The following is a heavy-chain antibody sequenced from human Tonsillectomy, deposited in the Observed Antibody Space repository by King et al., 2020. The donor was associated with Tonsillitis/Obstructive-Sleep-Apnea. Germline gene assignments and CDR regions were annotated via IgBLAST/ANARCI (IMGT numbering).Heavy chain of an antibody. J-gene: IGHJ6*03. CDR2: IIPIFGTA. D-gene: IGHD5-12*01. CDR3: ARGRLYPEYSDYYYYYMDV. CDR1: GGTFSSYA. Sequence: VQLVQSGAEVKKPGSSVKVSCKASGGTFSSYAISWVRQAPGQGLEWMGGIIPIFGTANSAQKFQGRVTITADDATSTAYMGLSSLRSEDTAVYYCARGRLYPEYSDYYYYYMDVWGKGTTVTVSS. V-gene: IGHV1-69*12.